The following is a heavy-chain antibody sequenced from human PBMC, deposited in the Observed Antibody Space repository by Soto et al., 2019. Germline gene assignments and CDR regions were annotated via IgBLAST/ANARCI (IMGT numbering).Heavy chain of an antibody. J-gene: IGHJ3*02. D-gene: IGHD3-10*01. V-gene: IGHV4-31*03. CDR2: IYYSGST. Sequence: SETLSLTCTVSGGSISSGGYYWSWIRQHPGKGLEWIGYIYYSGSTYYNPSLKSRVTISVDTSKNQFSLKLSSVTAADTAVYYCAGGFGDREPDAFDIWGQGTMVTVSS. CDR3: AGGFGDREPDAFDI. CDR1: GGSISSGGYY.